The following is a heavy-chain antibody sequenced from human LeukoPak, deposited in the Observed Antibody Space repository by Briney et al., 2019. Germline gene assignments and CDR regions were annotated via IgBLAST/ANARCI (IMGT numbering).Heavy chain of an antibody. J-gene: IGHJ5*02. Sequence: GVSVKVSCKASGYTFTSYDINWVRQATGQGLEWMGWMNPNSGNTGYAQKFQGRVTMTRNTSISTAYMELSSLRSEDTAVYYSARGRLYCSGGSCYSFGGRNWFDPWGQGTLVTVSS. CDR3: ARGRLYCSGGSCYSFGGRNWFDP. V-gene: IGHV1-8*01. CDR2: MNPNSGNT. CDR1: GYTFTSYD. D-gene: IGHD2-15*01.